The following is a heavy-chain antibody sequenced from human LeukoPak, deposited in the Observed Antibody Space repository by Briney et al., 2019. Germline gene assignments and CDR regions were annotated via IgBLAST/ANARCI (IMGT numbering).Heavy chain of an antibody. V-gene: IGHV3-23*01. CDR1: GFTFSSYA. J-gene: IGHJ4*02. CDR3: AKDLRGTLSSRGPFEY. CDR2: ISGNGDIT. D-gene: IGHD1-1*01. Sequence: PGGSLRLSCAASGFTFSSYAMSWVRQAPEKGPEWVSAISGNGDITYYADTVKGRFSGSRDNSKNTLYLQLNSLRAEDTAVYYCAKDLRGTLSSRGPFEYWGQGTLVTVSS.